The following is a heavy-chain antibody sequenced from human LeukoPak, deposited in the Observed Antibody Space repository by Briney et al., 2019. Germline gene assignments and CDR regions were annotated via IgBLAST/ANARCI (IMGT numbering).Heavy chain of an antibody. CDR2: ISGSGGSK. Sequence: GGSLTLLCAPSGFTFSIYAMIWLPQATGKALVWVSDISGSGGSKDYADSVKGRFTISRDNSKNTLYLQMHSLRAEDTAVYYCAKSDIAAAGTGASDIWGQGTMVTVSS. CDR1: GFTFSIYA. J-gene: IGHJ3*02. V-gene: IGHV3-23*01. D-gene: IGHD6-13*01. CDR3: AKSDIAAAGTGASDI.